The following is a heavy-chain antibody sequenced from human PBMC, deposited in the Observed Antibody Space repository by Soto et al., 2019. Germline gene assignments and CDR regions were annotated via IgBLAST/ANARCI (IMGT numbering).Heavy chain of an antibody. CDR3: ARDPSLKGGNTNGYSDY. CDR1: GFTFSSYA. J-gene: IGHJ4*02. CDR2: ISGSADRT. D-gene: IGHD2-15*01. Sequence: PGGSLRLSCAASGFTFSSYAMNWVRQSPGKGLEWVSLISGSADRTYYTDSVKGRFTISRDNSMNTLYLQMSSLRAEDTAVYYCARDPSLKGGNTNGYSDYWGQGYRVTVSS. V-gene: IGHV3-23*01.